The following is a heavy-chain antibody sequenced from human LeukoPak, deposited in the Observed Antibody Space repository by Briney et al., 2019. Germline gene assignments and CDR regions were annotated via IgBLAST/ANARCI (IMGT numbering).Heavy chain of an antibody. CDR3: ARDGLAGIWGY. V-gene: IGHV3-48*03. CDR2: MSRGGSTI. Sequence: GGSLRLSRAASGFTFSSYEMNCVRQAPGKGLEWVSYMSRGGSTIYYVDSVKGRSTISRDNAKNSLYVQMNSLRAEDTAVYYCARDGLAGIWGYWGQETPVTVSS. J-gene: IGHJ4*02. D-gene: IGHD6-19*01. CDR1: GFTFSSYE.